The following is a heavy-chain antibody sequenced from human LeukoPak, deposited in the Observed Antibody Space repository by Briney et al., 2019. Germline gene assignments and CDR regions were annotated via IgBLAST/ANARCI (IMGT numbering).Heavy chain of an antibody. D-gene: IGHD3-22*01. CDR1: GYTFTSYY. J-gene: IGHJ3*02. V-gene: IGHV1-46*01. CDR2: INPSGGST. Sequence: ALVKVSCKASGYTFTSYYMHWVRQAPGQGLEWMGIINPSGGSTSYAQKFQGRVTMTRDTSTSTVYMELSSLRSEDTAVYYCARVHRSTMIVGEAFDIWGQGTMVTVSS. CDR3: ARVHRSTMIVGEAFDI.